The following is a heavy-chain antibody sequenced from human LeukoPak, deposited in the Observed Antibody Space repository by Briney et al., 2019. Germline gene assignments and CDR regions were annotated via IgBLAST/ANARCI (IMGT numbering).Heavy chain of an antibody. CDR1: GGSFSGYY. D-gene: IGHD4-17*01. J-gene: IGHJ4*02. CDR3: ARAPHDYGDDGIDY. CDR2: INHSGST. V-gene: IGHV4-34*01. Sequence: PSETLSLTCAVYGGSFSGYYWSWIRQPPGKGLEWIGEINHSGSTNYNPSLKSRVTISVDTSKNQFSLKLSSVTAADTAVYYCARAPHDYGDDGIDYWGQGTLVTVSS.